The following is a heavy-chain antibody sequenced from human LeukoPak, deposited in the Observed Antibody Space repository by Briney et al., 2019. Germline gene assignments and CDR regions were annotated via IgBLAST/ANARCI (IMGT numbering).Heavy chain of an antibody. CDR1: GGTFSSYA. V-gene: IGHV1-69*04. Sequence: GASVKVSCKASGGTFSSYAISWVRQAPGQALEWMGRIIPILGIANYAQKFQGRVTITADKSTSTAYMELSSLRSEDTAVYYCARFVLVRGVIDYFDYWGQGTLVTVSS. D-gene: IGHD3-10*01. CDR3: ARFVLVRGVIDYFDY. CDR2: IIPILGIA. J-gene: IGHJ4*02.